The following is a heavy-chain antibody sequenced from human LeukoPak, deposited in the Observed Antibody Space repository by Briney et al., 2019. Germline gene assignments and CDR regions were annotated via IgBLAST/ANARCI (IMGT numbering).Heavy chain of an antibody. Sequence: GGSLRLSCAASGFTFSSYSMNWVRQAPGKGLEWVSYISSSSSTIYYADSVKGRFTISRDNAKNSLYLQMNSLRAEDTAVYYCARESPYDYGDYGLDYWGQGTLVTVSS. CDR3: ARESPYDYGDYGLDY. J-gene: IGHJ4*02. CDR2: ISSSSSTI. D-gene: IGHD4-17*01. CDR1: GFTFSSYS. V-gene: IGHV3-48*04.